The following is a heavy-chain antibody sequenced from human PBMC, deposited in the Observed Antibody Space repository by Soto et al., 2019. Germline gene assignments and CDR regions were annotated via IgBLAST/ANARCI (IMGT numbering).Heavy chain of an antibody. J-gene: IGHJ4*02. CDR1: GFTFSNYA. D-gene: IGHD6-13*01. Sequence: EVQLLESGGGLVQPGGSLRLSCAASGFTFSNYAVTWVRQAPGKGLEWVSTISGSGGSTYYADSVKGRFTISRDNSKNTLYLQMISLRAEDTAVDYCAKDQGSSWYEIDYWGQGTLVTVSS. CDR3: AKDQGSSWYEIDY. CDR2: ISGSGGST. V-gene: IGHV3-23*01.